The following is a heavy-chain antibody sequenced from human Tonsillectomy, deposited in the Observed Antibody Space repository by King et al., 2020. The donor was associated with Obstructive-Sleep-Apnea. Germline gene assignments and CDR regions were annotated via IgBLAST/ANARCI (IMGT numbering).Heavy chain of an antibody. CDR3: ALIKDYDFWSGYRPPNDY. J-gene: IGHJ4*02. V-gene: IGHV3-30*04. CDR2: ISYDGSNK. D-gene: IGHD3-3*01. CDR1: GFTFSSYA. Sequence: QLVQSGGGVVQPGRSLRLSCAASGFTFSSYAMHWVRPAPGKGLEWVAVISYDGSNKYYADSVKGRLTISRDNSKNTLYLQMNSLRAEDTAVYYCALIKDYDFWSGYRPPNDYWGQGTLVTVSS.